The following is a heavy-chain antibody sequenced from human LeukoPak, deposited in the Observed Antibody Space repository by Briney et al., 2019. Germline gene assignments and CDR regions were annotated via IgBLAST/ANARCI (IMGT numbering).Heavy chain of an antibody. V-gene: IGHV4-38-2*01. D-gene: IGHD7-27*01. CDR2: IYHSGST. CDR1: GYSISSSYY. Sequence: SETLSLTCAVSGYSISSSYYWGWIRQPPGKGLEWIGSIYHSGSTYYNPSLKSRVTMSVDTSKNQFSLELSSVTAADTAVHYCTRVHFAGAVSAFDIWGQGTMVTVSS. CDR3: TRVHFAGAVSAFDI. J-gene: IGHJ3*02.